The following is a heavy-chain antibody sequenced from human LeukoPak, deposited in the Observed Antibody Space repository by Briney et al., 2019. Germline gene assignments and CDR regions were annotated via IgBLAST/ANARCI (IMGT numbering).Heavy chain of an antibody. D-gene: IGHD2-2*01. V-gene: IGHV3-23*01. CDR2: ISGSDCST. CDR3: AKLSSTNCLWCDY. Sequence: VSAISGSDCSTYYAGPVKDRCTISRDNSKNTLYLQMNSLRAEDTAVYYCAKLSSTNCLWCDYWGLGTMVTVSS. J-gene: IGHJ4*02.